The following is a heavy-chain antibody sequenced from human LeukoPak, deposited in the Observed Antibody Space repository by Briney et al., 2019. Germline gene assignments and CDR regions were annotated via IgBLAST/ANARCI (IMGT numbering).Heavy chain of an antibody. CDR3: ARGDGGNSGEYWFDP. CDR2: IYYTGTT. Sequence: SQTLSLTCTVSGGSISSGTSYWSWIRQHPGKGLEWIGYIYYTGTTYYNPSLKSRVTISVDTSKNQFSLKLSSVTAADTAVYYCARGDGGNSGEYWFDPRGQGTLVTVSS. V-gene: IGHV4-31*03. J-gene: IGHJ5*02. D-gene: IGHD4-23*01. CDR1: GGSISSGTSY.